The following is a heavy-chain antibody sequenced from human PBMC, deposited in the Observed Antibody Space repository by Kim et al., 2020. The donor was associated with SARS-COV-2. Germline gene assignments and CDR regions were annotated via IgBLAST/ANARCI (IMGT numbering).Heavy chain of an antibody. J-gene: IGHJ4*02. V-gene: IGHV3-23*01. D-gene: IGHD3-10*01. CDR1: GFTFSNYA. CDR3: AKGDGSGSYTFDY. Sequence: GGSLRLSCAASGFTFSNYAMNWVRQAPGKGLEWVSAISGSGGSTCYADSVKGRFTISRDNSKNMVYLQMNSLTAEDTAVYYCAKGDGSGSYTFDYWGQGTLVTVSS. CDR2: ISGSGGST.